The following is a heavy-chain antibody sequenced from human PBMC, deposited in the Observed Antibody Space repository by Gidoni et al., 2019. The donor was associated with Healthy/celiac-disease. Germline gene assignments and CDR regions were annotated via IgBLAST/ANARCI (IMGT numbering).Heavy chain of an antibody. CDR3: AKDLGVWIFGALTSGMDV. Sequence: EVQLLESGGGLVQPGGSLRLSCAASGFTFSSYAMSWVRQAPGKGLEWVSAISGSGGSTYYADSVKGRFTISRDNSKNTLYLQMNSLRAEDTAVYYCAKDLGVWIFGALTSGMDVWGQGTTVTVSS. V-gene: IGHV3-23*01. D-gene: IGHD3-3*01. CDR1: GFTFSSYA. J-gene: IGHJ6*02. CDR2: ISGSGGST.